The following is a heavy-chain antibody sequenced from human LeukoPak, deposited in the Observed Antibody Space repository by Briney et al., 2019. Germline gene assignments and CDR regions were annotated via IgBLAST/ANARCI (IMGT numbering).Heavy chain of an antibody. V-gene: IGHV3-23*01. CDR3: AKLPQYSSSWYVQH. D-gene: IGHD6-13*01. CDR2: ISGSGGST. CDR1: GFTFSSYA. J-gene: IGHJ1*01. Sequence: GGSLRLSCAASGFTFSSYAMSWVRQAPGKGLEWVSAISGSGGSTYYADSVKGRFTISRDNSKNTLYLQMNSLRAEDTAVYYCAKLPQYSSSWYVQHWGQGTLVTVSS.